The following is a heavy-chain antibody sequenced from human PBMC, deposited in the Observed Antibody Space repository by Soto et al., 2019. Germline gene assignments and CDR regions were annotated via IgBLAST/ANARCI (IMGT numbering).Heavy chain of an antibody. CDR3: ARPPPLGYCSGGSCYLNWFDP. Sequence: QVQLVQSGAEVKKPGSSVKVSCKASGGTFSSYAISWVRQAPGQGLEWMGGIIPIFGTANYAQKFQGRVTITADESASTAYMELSSLRSEDTAVYYCARPPPLGYCSGGSCYLNWFDPWGQGTLVTVSS. J-gene: IGHJ5*02. V-gene: IGHV1-69*01. CDR2: IIPIFGTA. CDR1: GGTFSSYA. D-gene: IGHD2-15*01.